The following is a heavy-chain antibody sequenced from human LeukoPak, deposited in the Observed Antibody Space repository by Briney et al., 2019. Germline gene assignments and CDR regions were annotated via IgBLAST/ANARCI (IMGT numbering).Heavy chain of an antibody. D-gene: IGHD1-7*01. CDR2: IIPIFGTA. CDR3: ARPGYNWNYGAFDI. J-gene: IGHJ3*02. V-gene: IGHV1-69*06. Sequence: KISCKGSGYSFSSYWIGWVRQAPGQGLEWMGGIIPIFGTANYAQKFQGRVTITADKSTSTAYMELSSLRSEDTAVYYCARPGYNWNYGAFDIWGQGTMVTVSS. CDR1: GYSFSSYW.